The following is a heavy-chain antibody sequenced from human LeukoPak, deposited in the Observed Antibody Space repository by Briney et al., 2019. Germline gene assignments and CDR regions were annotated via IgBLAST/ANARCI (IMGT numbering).Heavy chain of an antibody. D-gene: IGHD5-18*01. CDR3: ARLVTVDYYFDY. CDR1: GGSISSYY. CDR2: IYYSGST. V-gene: IGHV4-39*01. J-gene: IGHJ4*02. Sequence: PSETLSLTCTVSGGSISSYYWGWIRQPPGKGLEWIGSIYYSGSTYYNPSLKSRVTISVDTSKNQFSLKLSSVTAADTAVYYCARLVTVDYYFDYWGQGTLVTVSS.